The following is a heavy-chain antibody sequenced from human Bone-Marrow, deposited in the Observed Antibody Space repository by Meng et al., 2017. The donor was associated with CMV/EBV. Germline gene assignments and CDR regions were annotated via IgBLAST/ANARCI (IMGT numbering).Heavy chain of an antibody. V-gene: IGHV1-69*05. J-gene: IGHJ4*02. CDR2: IIPIFGTA. CDR1: GGTFSSYA. CDR3: ARTLTGTTEFDY. Sequence: SVKVSCKASGGTFSSYAISWVRQAPGQGLEWMGGIIPIFGTANYAQKFQGRVTITTDESTSTAYMELSSLRSEDTAVYYCARTLTGTTEFDYWGQGTLVTVYS. D-gene: IGHD1-20*01.